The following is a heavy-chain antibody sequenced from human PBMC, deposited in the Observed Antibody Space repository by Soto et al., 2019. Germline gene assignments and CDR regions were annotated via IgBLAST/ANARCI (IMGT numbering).Heavy chain of an antibody. V-gene: IGHV3-23*01. J-gene: IGHJ4*02. CDR1: GFTFSNYV. CDR3: TPHSDASDY. CDR2: ISGSGGTT. Sequence: GGSLRLSCAASGFTFSNYVLSWVRQAPGKGLEWVSLISGSGGTTYYADSVKGRFTISRDNSRNTLYLQMNSLRVEDTAVYYCTPHSDASDYWGQGTLVTVSS.